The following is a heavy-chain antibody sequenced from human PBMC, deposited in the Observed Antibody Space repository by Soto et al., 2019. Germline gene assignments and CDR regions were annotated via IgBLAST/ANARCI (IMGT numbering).Heavy chain of an antibody. D-gene: IGHD3-9*01. V-gene: IGHV4-61*01. CDR1: GCSISSGNYY. CDR3: AREVRYHTLDY. J-gene: IGHJ4*02. CDR2: IYYSGST. Sequence: SETLSLTCTVSGCSISSGNYYWSWIRQHPGKGLEWIGYIYYSGSTNYNPSLKSRVTISVDTSKNQFSLKLSSVTAADTAVYYCAREVRYHTLDYWGQGTLVTVSS.